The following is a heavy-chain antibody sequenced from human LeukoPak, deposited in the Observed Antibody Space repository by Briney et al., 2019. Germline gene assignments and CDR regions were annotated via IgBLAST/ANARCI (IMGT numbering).Heavy chain of an antibody. CDR3: ARVLRYCSGGNCYSGGLGYMDV. CDR2: IRYDGSNK. V-gene: IGHV3-30*02. D-gene: IGHD2-15*01. Sequence: GGSLRLSCAASGFTFNNYDMHWVRQAPGKGLEWVAFIRYDGSNKYYADSVKGRFTISRDNAKNSLFLQMNSLRAEDTAVYYCARVLRYCSGGNCYSGGLGYMDVWGKGTTVTISS. J-gene: IGHJ6*03. CDR1: GFTFNNYD.